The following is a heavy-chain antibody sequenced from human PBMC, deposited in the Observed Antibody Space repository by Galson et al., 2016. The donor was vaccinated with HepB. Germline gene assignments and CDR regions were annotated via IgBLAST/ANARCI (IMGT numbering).Heavy chain of an antibody. V-gene: IGHV4-59*12. Sequence: SETLSLTCAVSGVSINDYYWSWIRQPPGKGLEWIGQILHSGRVNYTPSLGSRVTISIDRSNNHFSLRLTSVTAADTALYYCARQRRGGPSEYRGRGTLVIVSS. D-gene: IGHD5-24*01. CDR3: ARQRRGGPSEY. CDR1: GVSINDYY. J-gene: IGHJ4*02. CDR2: ILHSGRV.